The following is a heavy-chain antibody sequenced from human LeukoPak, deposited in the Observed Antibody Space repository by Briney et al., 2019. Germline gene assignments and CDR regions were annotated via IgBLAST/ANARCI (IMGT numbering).Heavy chain of an antibody. J-gene: IGHJ4*02. CDR1: GYTFTGYY. V-gene: IGHV1-2*02. Sequence: GASVKVSCKASGYTFTGYYMHWVRQAPGQGLEWMGWINPNSGGTNYAQKFQGRVTMTRDTSISTAYMELSRLRSDDTAVYYCASDRIAAAGIQVDYWGQGTLVTVSS. CDR2: INPNSGGT. D-gene: IGHD6-13*01. CDR3: ASDRIAAAGIQVDY.